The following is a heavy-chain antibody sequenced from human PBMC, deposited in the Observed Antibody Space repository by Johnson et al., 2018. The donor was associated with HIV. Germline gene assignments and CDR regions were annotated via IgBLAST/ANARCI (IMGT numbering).Heavy chain of an antibody. CDR3: ARAPEVRGIDAFDI. CDR2: INWNGGST. Sequence: VQLVESGGGVVQPGGSLRLSCAASGFTFSSYGMSWVRQAPGKGLEWVSGINWNGGSTGYADSVKGRFTISRDNTKNSLYLQMNILTAEDTAVYYCARAPEVRGIDAFDIWGQGTMVTVS. J-gene: IGHJ3*02. D-gene: IGHD3-10*01. V-gene: IGHV3-20*04. CDR1: GFTFSSYG.